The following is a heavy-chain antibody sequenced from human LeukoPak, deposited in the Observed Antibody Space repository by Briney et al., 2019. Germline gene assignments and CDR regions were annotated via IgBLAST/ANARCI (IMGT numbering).Heavy chain of an antibody. Sequence: GGSLRLPCAASGFTFSSYAMHWVRQAPGEGLEWVSAISGGGDDTYYADSVKGRFTISRDNSKNTLYLQMNSLRAEDTAVYYCARDARDGYGGNPFDYWGQGTLVTVSS. D-gene: IGHD4-23*01. V-gene: IGHV3-23*01. CDR1: GFTFSSYA. CDR2: ISGGGDDT. J-gene: IGHJ4*02. CDR3: ARDARDGYGGNPFDY.